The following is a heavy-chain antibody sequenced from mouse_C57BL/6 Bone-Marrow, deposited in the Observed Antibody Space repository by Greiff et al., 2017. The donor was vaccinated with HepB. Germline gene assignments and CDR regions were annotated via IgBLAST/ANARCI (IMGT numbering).Heavy chain of an antibody. V-gene: IGHV1-22*01. J-gene: IGHJ2*01. Sequence: VHVKQSGPELVKPGASVKMSCKASGYTFTDYNMHWVKQSHGKSLEWIGYINPNNGGTSYNQKFKGKATLTVNKSSSTAYMELRSLTSEDSAVYYCAIGGNYALDYWGQGTTLTVSS. CDR3: AIGGNYALDY. CDR2: INPNNGGT. CDR1: GYTFTDYN. D-gene: IGHD2-1*01.